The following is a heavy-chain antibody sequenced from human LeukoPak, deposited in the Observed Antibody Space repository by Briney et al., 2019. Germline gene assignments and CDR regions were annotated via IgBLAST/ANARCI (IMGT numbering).Heavy chain of an antibody. CDR3: ARLRDSSGYRPFDY. Sequence: GGSLRLSCAASGFTFSSYWMHWVRQAPGKGLVWVSRINSDGSSTSYADSVKGRFTISRDNAKNTLYLQMNSLRAEDTAVYYCARLRDSSGYRPFDYWGQGTLVTVSS. V-gene: IGHV3-74*01. D-gene: IGHD3-22*01. CDR1: GFTFSSYW. J-gene: IGHJ4*02. CDR2: INSDGSST.